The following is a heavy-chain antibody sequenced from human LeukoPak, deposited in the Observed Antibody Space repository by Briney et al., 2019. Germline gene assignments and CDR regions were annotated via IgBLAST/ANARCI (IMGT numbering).Heavy chain of an antibody. D-gene: IGHD3-22*01. CDR1: GGSISSYY. CDR2: IYYRGRT. J-gene: IGHJ3*01. Sequence: SETLSLTCTVSGGSISSYYWSWIRQPPGKGLEWIGYIYYRGRTSYNPSLKSRVTISVDTSKNQFALKLSSVTAADTAMYFCARVPYYYDSSGAFDVWGLGTMVTVSS. CDR3: ARVPYYYDSSGAFDV. V-gene: IGHV4-59*01.